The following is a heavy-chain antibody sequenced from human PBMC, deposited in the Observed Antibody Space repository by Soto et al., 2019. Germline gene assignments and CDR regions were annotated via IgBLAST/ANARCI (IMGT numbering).Heavy chain of an antibody. Sequence: GTSVKVSCKASGYTFTSYAMHWVRQAPGQRLEWMGWINAGNGNTKYSQKFQGRVTITRDTSASTAYMELSSLRSEDTAVYYCARDLGVQLWLPGGYWGQGTLVTVSS. CDR1: GYTFTSYA. V-gene: IGHV1-3*01. J-gene: IGHJ4*02. D-gene: IGHD5-18*01. CDR2: INAGNGNT. CDR3: ARDLGVQLWLPGGY.